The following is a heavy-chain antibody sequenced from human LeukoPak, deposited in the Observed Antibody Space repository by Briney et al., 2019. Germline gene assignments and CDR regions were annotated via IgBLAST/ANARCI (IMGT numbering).Heavy chain of an antibody. CDR2: INPSGGST. J-gene: IGHJ4*01. Sequence: ASVNVSCMASGYTFTSYYMHWVRQAPGQGLEWMGIINPSGGSTSYAQKFQGRVTLTRDTSTSTVYMELSSLRSEDTAVYYCARDPTRRYPFDYWGPGSLGAVSS. V-gene: IGHV1-46*01. CDR1: GYTFTSYY. CDR3: ARDPTRRYPFDY. D-gene: IGHD3-9*01.